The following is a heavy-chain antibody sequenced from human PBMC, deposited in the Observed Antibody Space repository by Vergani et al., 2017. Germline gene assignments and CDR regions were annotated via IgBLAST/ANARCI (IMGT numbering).Heavy chain of an antibody. D-gene: IGHD2-2*01. Sequence: QVQLVESGGGVVQPGRSLRLSCAASGFTFSSYGMHWVRQAPGKGLEWVAVISYDGSNKYYADSVKGRFTISRDTSKNTLYLQMNSLRAEDTAVYYCAKQQGVVPASKKGGYYFDYWGQGTLVTVSS. CDR1: GFTFSSYG. CDR3: AKQQGVVPASKKGGYYFDY. V-gene: IGHV3-30*18. CDR2: ISYDGSNK. J-gene: IGHJ4*02.